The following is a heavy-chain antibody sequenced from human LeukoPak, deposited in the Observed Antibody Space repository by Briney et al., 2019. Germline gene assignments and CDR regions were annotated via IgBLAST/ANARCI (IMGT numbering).Heavy chain of an antibody. D-gene: IGHD1-26*01. Sequence: GESLRLSCAASGFTFSNAWMSWVRQAPGKGLEWVGRIKSKPDGGAIDYAAPVKGRFIISREDSKDMLYLQMNSLKTEDTGVYYCTRDKLELRQFDYWGQGTLVTVSS. CDR2: IKSKPDGGAI. J-gene: IGHJ4*02. V-gene: IGHV3-15*01. CDR3: TRDKLELRQFDY. CDR1: GFTFSNAW.